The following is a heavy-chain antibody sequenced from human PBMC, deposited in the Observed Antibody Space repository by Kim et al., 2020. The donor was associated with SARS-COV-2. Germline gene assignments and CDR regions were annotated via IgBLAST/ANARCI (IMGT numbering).Heavy chain of an antibody. CDR3: AREIAVAGTPTDAFDI. V-gene: IGHV4-59*01. J-gene: IGHJ3*02. CDR2: IYYSGST. D-gene: IGHD6-19*01. Sequence: SETLSLTCTVSGGSISSYYWSWIRQPPGKGLEWIGYIYYSGSTNYNPSLKSRVTISVDTSKNQFSLKLSSVTAADTAVYYCAREIAVAGTPTDAFDIWGQGTMVTVSS. CDR1: GGSISSYY.